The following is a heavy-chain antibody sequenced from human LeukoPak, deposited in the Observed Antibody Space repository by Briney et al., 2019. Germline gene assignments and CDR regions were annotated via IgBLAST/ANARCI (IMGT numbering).Heavy chain of an antibody. D-gene: IGHD5-18*01. J-gene: IGHJ4*02. CDR1: GHTFTDYF. V-gene: IGHV1-2*02. Sequence: ASVKVSCKASGHTFTDYFMHWVRQAPGQGLEWMGWLEPNSGATNYAQIFQGRVTMTRDTSISTAYMGLTRLRSDDTAVYFCARGSNYGSFDYWGQGTLVTVSS. CDR2: LEPNSGAT. CDR3: ARGSNYGSFDY.